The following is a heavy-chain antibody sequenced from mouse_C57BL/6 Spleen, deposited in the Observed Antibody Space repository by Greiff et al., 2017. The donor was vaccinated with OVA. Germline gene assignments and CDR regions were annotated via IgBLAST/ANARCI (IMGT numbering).Heavy chain of an antibody. Sequence: EVKLMESGGGLVKPGGSLKLSCAASGFTFSDYGMHWVRQAPEKGLEWVAYISSGSSTIYYADTVKGRFTISRDNAKNTLFLQMTILRSEDTAMYYCARERPWYFDVWGTGTTVTVSS. CDR2: ISSGSSTI. J-gene: IGHJ1*03. V-gene: IGHV5-17*01. CDR3: ARERPWYFDV. D-gene: IGHD1-2*01. CDR1: GFTFSDYG.